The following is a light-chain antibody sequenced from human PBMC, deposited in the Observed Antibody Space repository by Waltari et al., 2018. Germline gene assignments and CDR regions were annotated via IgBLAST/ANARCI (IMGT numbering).Light chain of an antibody. V-gene: IGKV3-15*01. CDR1: QSISNN. CDR3: QHYDHWPPSYS. J-gene: IGKJ2*01. CDR2: GVS. Sequence: EIVMTQSPDTLSVSPGERATLSCRASQSISNNVAWYQQKPGQAPRLIIYGVSTRATDIPARFSGGGSETEFTLTISSLQPEDFAVYYCQHYDHWPPSYSFGQGTKLEI.